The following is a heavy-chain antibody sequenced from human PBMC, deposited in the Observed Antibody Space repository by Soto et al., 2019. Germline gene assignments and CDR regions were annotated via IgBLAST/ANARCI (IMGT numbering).Heavy chain of an antibody. CDR3: ARACSGGSCYCDLLPYYYYYMDV. Sequence: ASVKVSCKASGYTFTSYGISWVRQAPGQGLEWMGWISAYNGNTNYAQKLQGRVTMTTDTSTSTAYMELRSLRSDDTAVYYCARACSGGSCYCDLLPYYYYYMDVWGKGTTVTVSS. J-gene: IGHJ6*03. CDR1: GYTFTSYG. V-gene: IGHV1-18*01. CDR2: ISAYNGNT. D-gene: IGHD2-15*01.